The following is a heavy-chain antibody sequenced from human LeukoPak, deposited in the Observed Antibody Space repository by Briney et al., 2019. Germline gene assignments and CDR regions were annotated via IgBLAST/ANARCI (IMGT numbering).Heavy chain of an antibody. V-gene: IGHV3-21*01. Sequence: GGSLRLSCAASGCTFSDYSMNWVRQAPGKGLKWVSSISSSSYMKYAESVRGRFTISRDNAKNSLYLHMSSLRAEDTAVYYCARLAGAGSSGFDYWGQGTLVTVSS. CDR2: ISSSSYM. J-gene: IGHJ4*02. CDR1: GCTFSDYS. D-gene: IGHD1-26*01. CDR3: ARLAGAGSSGFDY.